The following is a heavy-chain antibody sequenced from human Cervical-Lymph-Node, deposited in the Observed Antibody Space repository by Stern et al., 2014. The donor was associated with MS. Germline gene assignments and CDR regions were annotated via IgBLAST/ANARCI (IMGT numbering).Heavy chain of an antibody. D-gene: IGHD3-22*01. J-gene: IGHJ3*01. CDR2: MNPDGGTT. CDR3: ARGGLYERGGYYDSLDF. CDR1: GYTFRNHD. Sequence: QVQLVQSGAEVKKPGASVKVSCKASGYTFRNHDINWVRQAPGQGLEWMGWMNPDGGTTGYGQRFQGSVTMTRDWSTDTAYMELSRLTAEDTSIYYCARGGLYERGGYYDSLDFWGHGTMVTVSS. V-gene: IGHV1-8*01.